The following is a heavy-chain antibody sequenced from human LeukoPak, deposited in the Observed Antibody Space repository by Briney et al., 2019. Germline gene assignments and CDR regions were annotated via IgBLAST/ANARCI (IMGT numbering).Heavy chain of an antibody. CDR2: IYYSGST. D-gene: IGHD2-21*02. CDR3: ARVDFCGGDCSIGLYYYYGMDV. J-gene: IGHJ6*02. V-gene: IGHV4-31*03. CDR1: GGSISSGGYY. Sequence: SETLSLTCTVSGGSISSGGYYWSWIRQHPGKGLEWIGYIYYSGSTYYNPSLKSRVTISVDTSKNQFSLKLSSVTAADTAVYYCARVDFCGGDCSIGLYYYYGMDVWGQGTTVTVSS.